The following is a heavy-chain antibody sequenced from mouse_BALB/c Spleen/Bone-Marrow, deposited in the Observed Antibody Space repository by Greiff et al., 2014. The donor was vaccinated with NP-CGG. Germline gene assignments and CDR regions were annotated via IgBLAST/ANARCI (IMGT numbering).Heavy chain of an antibody. D-gene: IGHD2-2*01. CDR3: TREGIYFGYDVPMDY. V-gene: IGHV1-15*01. J-gene: IGHJ4*01. CDR2: IDPETGGT. Sequence: QVQLQQSGAELVRPGASVTLSRKASGYKFTDYEMHWVKQTPVHSLEWIGSIDPETGGTAYNQNFKGKATLTADRSSTTAYMELRSLTSEDSAVYYCTREGIYFGYDVPMDYWGQGTSVTVSS. CDR1: GYKFTDYE.